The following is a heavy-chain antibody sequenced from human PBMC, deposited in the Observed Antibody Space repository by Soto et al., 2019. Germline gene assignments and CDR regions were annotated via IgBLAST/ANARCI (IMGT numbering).Heavy chain of an antibody. CDR3: ARDGRTYNWYVLFGRDFDY. D-gene: IGHD1-20*01. CDR2: ISYDGSNK. J-gene: IGHJ4*02. V-gene: IGHV3-30-3*01. Sequence: QVQLVESGGGVVQPGRSLRLSCAASGFTFSSYAMHWVRQAPGKGLEWVAVISYDGSNKYYADSVKGRFTISRDNSKNTLYLQMNSLRAEDTAVYYCARDGRTYNWYVLFGRDFDYWGQGTLVTVSS. CDR1: GFTFSSYA.